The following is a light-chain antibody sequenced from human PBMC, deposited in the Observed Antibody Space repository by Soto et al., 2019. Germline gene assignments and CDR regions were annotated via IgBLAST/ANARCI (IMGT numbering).Light chain of an antibody. CDR1: SSDIGSYNL. Sequence: QSALTQPASVSGAPGQSITISCTGTSSDIGSYNLVSWYQQLPGKAPKLMIYEVNKRPSGVSNRFSGSKSGNTASLTISGLQAEDEADYCCCSYAGSSLYVFGPGTKVTVL. CDR2: EVN. CDR3: CSYAGSSLYV. J-gene: IGLJ1*01. V-gene: IGLV2-23*02.